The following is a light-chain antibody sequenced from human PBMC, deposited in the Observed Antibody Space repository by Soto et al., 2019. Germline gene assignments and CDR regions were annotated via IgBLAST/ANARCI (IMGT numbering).Light chain of an antibody. Sequence: EIVLTQSPGTLSSSPGERATLSCRASQSVSSSYLAWYQQKPGQAPRLLIDGASSRATGIPDRFSGSRSGTDFTLPNSRLVPADFAESYYQQYDSSPTSFGQGTKVEIK. J-gene: IGKJ1*01. CDR1: QSVSSSY. CDR2: GAS. V-gene: IGKV3-20*01. CDR3: QQYDSSPTS.